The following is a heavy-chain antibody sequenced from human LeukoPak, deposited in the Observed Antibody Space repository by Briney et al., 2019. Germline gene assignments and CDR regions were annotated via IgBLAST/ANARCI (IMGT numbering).Heavy chain of an antibody. V-gene: IGHV3-23*01. D-gene: IGHD3-3*01. Sequence: GGSLRLSCAASGFTFSSYAMSWVRQAQGKGLEWVSAISGSGGSTYYADSVKGRFTISRDNSKNTLYLQMNSLRAEDTAVYYCAKHYDFWSGYYHFDYWGQGTLVTVSS. CDR2: ISGSGGST. CDR3: AKHYDFWSGYYHFDY. CDR1: GFTFSSYA. J-gene: IGHJ4*02.